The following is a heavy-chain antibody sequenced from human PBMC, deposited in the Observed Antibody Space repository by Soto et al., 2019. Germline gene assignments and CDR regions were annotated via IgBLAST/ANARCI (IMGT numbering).Heavy chain of an antibody. J-gene: IGHJ6*02. CDR2: ISGYNGNT. Sequence: QVQVVQSGDEVKKPGASVKVSCKASGYTFTNYGFSWVRQAPGQGLEWMGWISGYNGNTKYAEKFQGRVTMTTDTSPSTAHMEPRSLRTAETAVYYCARAGQAPYYYHGMDVWGQGTAVTVPS. CDR3: ARAGQAPYYYHGMDV. V-gene: IGHV1-18*01. CDR1: GYTFTNYG.